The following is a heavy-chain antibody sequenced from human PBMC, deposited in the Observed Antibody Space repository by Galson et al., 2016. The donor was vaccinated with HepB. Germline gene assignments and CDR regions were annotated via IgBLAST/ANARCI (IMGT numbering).Heavy chain of an antibody. J-gene: IGHJ4*03. CDR3: AREYSSFDY. V-gene: IGHV4-59*01. CDR2: VHNSGYT. D-gene: IGHD6-19*01. Sequence: SETLSLTCTVSGDSISSYYWHWIRLPTGKGLEWIGYVHNSGYTTYNPSLNGRVTISMDTSKNHFSLKLSSVTAADSAVYYCAREYSSFDYVGHGILVTVSS. CDR1: GDSISSYY.